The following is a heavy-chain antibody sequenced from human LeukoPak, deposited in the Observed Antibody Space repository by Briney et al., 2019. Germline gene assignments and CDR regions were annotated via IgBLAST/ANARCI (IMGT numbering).Heavy chain of an antibody. CDR2: IRGSGGGT. V-gene: IGHV3-23*01. J-gene: IGHJ4*02. D-gene: IGHD2-21*02. Sequence: GGSLRLSCAASGFTFSNYGMSWVRQAPGKGLEWVSVIRGSGGGTYYADSVKGRFTISRDNSKNTVYLQMNSLRAEDTAVYYCVKARMPHCGADCLESWGQGTLVTVSS. CDR1: GFTFSNYG. CDR3: VKARMPHCGADCLES.